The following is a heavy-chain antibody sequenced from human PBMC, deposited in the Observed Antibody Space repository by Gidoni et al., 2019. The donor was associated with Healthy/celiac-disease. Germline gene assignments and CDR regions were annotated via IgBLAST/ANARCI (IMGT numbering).Heavy chain of an antibody. D-gene: IGHD6-19*01. V-gene: IGHV3-9*01. CDR3: AKGSFRSSGWYGDY. Sequence: EVQLVESGGGLVQPGRSLRLSCAASGFTFDDYAMHWVRQAPGKGLEWVSGISWNSGSIGYADSVKGRFTISRDNAKNSLYLQMNSLRAEDTALYYCAKGSFRSSGWYGDYWGQGTLVTVSS. CDR2: ISWNSGSI. CDR1: GFTFDDYA. J-gene: IGHJ4*02.